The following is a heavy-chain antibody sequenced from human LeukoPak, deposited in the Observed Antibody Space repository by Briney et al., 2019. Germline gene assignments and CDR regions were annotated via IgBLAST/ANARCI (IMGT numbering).Heavy chain of an antibody. Sequence: HPGGSLRLSCAASGFTFSSYAMSWVRQAPGKGLEWVSAISGSGGSTYYADSVKGRFTISRDNSKNTLYLQMNSLRAEDTAVYYCAKSTGRNIYSSGWYRPYYFDYWGQGTLVTVSS. D-gene: IGHD6-19*01. CDR3: AKSTGRNIYSSGWYRPYYFDY. CDR1: GFTFSSYA. V-gene: IGHV3-23*01. CDR2: ISGSGGST. J-gene: IGHJ4*02.